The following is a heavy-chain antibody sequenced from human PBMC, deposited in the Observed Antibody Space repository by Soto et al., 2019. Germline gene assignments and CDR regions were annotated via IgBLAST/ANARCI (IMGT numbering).Heavy chain of an antibody. V-gene: IGHV3-23*01. Sequence: GGSLRLSCAASGFTVSSNYMSWVRQAPGKGLEWVSAISGSGGSTYYADSVKGRFTISRDNSKNTLYLQMNSLRAEDTAVYYCAKLACSGGSCYYFDYWGQGTLVTVSS. CDR2: ISGSGGST. J-gene: IGHJ4*02. D-gene: IGHD2-15*01. CDR3: AKLACSGGSCYYFDY. CDR1: GFTVSSNY.